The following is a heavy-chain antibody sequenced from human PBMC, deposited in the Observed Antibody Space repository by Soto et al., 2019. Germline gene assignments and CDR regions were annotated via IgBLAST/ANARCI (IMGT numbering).Heavy chain of an antibody. V-gene: IGHV1-69*01. D-gene: IGHD1-26*01. CDR1: GGTFSSYA. CDR3: ATVTLDVGDTPYTKHHYGMDV. Sequence: QVQLVQSGAEVKKPGSSVKVSCKASGGTFSSYAINWVRQAPGQGLQWMGGFIPMFGTAHYAQRFQGRVTITADEARNTAYMEQSSLRSDDTAVYYCATVTLDVGDTPYTKHHYGMDVWGQGTSVTVSS. J-gene: IGHJ6*02. CDR2: FIPMFGTA.